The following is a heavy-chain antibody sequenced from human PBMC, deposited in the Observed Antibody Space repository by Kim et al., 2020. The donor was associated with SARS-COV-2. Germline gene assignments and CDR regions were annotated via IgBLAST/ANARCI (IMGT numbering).Heavy chain of an antibody. D-gene: IGHD5-12*01. CDR3: ARDVGYSGSSVHYYYYGMDV. V-gene: IGHV3-66*01. CDR2: IYSGGST. J-gene: IGHJ6*02. CDR1: RFTVSSNY. Sequence: GGSLRLSCAASRFTVSSNYMSWVRQAPGKGLEWVSVIYSGGSTYYADSVKGRFTISRDNSKNTLYLQMNSLRAEDTAVYYCARDVGYSGSSVHYYYYGMDVWGQGTTVTVSS.